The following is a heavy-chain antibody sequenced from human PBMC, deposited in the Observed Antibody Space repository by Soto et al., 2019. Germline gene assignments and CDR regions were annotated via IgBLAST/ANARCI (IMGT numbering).Heavy chain of an antibody. CDR2: IWYDGYNK. CDR1: GFTFSNYA. V-gene: IGHV3-33*01. CDR3: ARDLSRVLDY. J-gene: IGHJ4*02. Sequence: QVQLVESGGGVVQPGRSLRLSCAASGFTFSNYAMHWVRQAPGKGLEWVALIWYDGYNKYYADSVKGRFTISRDNSKNTLYLQMNSVRAEDKAVYYCARDLSRVLDYWGQGTLVTVSS.